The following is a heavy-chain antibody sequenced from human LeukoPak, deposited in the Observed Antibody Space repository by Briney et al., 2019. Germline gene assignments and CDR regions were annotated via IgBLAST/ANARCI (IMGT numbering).Heavy chain of an antibody. CDR1: GFTFSSYA. V-gene: IGHV3-23*01. D-gene: IGHD1-26*01. J-gene: IGHJ4*02. CDR3: AKAVVGATLEYYFDY. Sequence: GGSLRLSCAASGFTFSSYAMSWVRRAPGKGLEWVSAISSNGGGTFYADSVKGRFTVSRDNSKNTLYLQMNSLRAEDTAVYYCAKAVVGATLEYYFDYWGQGTLVTVSS. CDR2: ISSNGGGT.